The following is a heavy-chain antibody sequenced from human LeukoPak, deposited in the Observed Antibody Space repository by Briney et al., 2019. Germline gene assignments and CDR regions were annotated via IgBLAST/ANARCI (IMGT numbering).Heavy chain of an antibody. V-gene: IGHV3-21*01. CDR3: ARDRGQLKENWFDP. CDR2: ISSSSSYI. D-gene: IGHD6-6*01. Sequence: GGSLRLSCAASRFTFSSYSMNWVRQAPGKGLEWVSSISSSSSYIYYADSVKGRFTISRDNAKNSLYLQMNSLRAEDTAVYYCARDRGQLKENWFDPWGQGTLVTVSS. J-gene: IGHJ5*02. CDR1: RFTFSSYS.